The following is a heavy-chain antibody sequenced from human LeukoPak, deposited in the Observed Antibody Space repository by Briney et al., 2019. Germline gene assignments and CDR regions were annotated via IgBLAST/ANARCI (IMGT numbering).Heavy chain of an antibody. CDR3: ARGTSSSSGDWFDP. V-gene: IGHV1-69*04. CDR1: GGTFSSYA. Sequence: SVKVSCKASGGTFSSYAISWVRQAPGQGLEWMGRIIPILGIANYAQKFQGRVTITADKSTSTAYMELSSLRSEDTAVYYCARGTSSSSGDWFDPWGQGTLVTVSS. J-gene: IGHJ5*02. D-gene: IGHD6-6*01. CDR2: IIPILGIA.